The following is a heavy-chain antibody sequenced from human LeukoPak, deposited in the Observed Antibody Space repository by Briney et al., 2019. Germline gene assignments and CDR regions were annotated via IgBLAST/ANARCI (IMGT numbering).Heavy chain of an antibody. CDR2: INHSGSA. V-gene: IGHV4-34*01. J-gene: IGHJ4*02. CDR1: DGSFSGSY. D-gene: IGHD5-12*01. CDR3: AGGRGYSGYGDY. Sequence: PSEALSLTCAVYDGSFSGSYCTWIRQPPGKGLEWIGEINHSGSANYNPSLKSRVTILLDTSKNQFSLNLSSVTAADTAVYYCAGGRGYSGYGDYWSQGTLVTVSS.